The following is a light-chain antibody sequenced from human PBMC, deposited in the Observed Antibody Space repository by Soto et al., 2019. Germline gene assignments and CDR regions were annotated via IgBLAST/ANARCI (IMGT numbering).Light chain of an antibody. CDR1: QSVSSN. CDR3: QQYNNCPPWT. J-gene: IGKJ1*01. V-gene: IGKV3-15*01. Sequence: EIVMTQSPATLSVSPGESATLSCRASQSVSSNLAWYQQKPGQSPRLLIYGASTRATGIPARFSGGGSGTEFTLTISSLQSEDFAVYYCQQYNNCPPWTFGQGTKVEIK. CDR2: GAS.